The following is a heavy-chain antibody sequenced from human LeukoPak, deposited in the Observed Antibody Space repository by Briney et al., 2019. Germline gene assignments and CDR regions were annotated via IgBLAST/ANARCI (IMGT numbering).Heavy chain of an antibody. CDR3: ARDTAMVSCSY. V-gene: IGHV3-7*03. D-gene: IGHD5-18*01. Sequence: GGSLRLSCAASGFTFSSYWMSWVRQAPGKGLEWVANIKQDGSEKYYVDSVKGRFTISRDNAKNSLYLQMNGLRAEDTAVYYCARDTAMVSCSYWGQGTLVTVSS. J-gene: IGHJ4*02. CDR1: GFTFSSYW. CDR2: IKQDGSEK.